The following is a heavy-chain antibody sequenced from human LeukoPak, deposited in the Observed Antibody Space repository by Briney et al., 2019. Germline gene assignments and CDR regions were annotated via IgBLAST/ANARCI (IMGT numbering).Heavy chain of an antibody. CDR3: AKIGAARSGRDY. J-gene: IGHJ4*02. D-gene: IGHD6-13*01. V-gene: IGHV3-23*01. Sequence: GGSLRLSCAASGFTFSSYAMSWVRQAPGKGLEGVSAISGSGGSTYYADSVKGRFTISRDNSKNTLYLQMNSLRAEDTAVYYCAKIGAARSGRDYWGQGTLVTVSS. CDR1: GFTFSSYA. CDR2: ISGSGGST.